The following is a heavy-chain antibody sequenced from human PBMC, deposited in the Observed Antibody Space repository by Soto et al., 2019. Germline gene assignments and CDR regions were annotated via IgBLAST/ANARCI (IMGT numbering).Heavy chain of an antibody. CDR3: VLIGVFGQ. CDR2: SNSNSGNS. CDR1: WYTFTSYN. J-gene: IGHJ4*02. Sequence: ASVEVAFKASWYTFTSYNINWVRQAPGQGLEWVAGSNSNSGNSDHAQKFQGRLTVTRENSISTAYMELSSLRSDDTDVYYCVLIGVFGQWGPGTMLNVSS. V-gene: IGHV1-8*01. D-gene: IGHD3-3*01.